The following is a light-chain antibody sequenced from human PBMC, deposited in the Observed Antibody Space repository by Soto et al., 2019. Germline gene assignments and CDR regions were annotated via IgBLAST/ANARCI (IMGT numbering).Light chain of an antibody. CDR1: QRVSSTN. Sequence: EIVLTQSPGTLSLSPGERATLSCRASQRVSSTNLAWYQQKPGQAPRLLIYGASSRATGIPDRFSGSGSGTDFTLSINRREPEDFAVNYCQQYRRPLWTFAQGNKGEIK. V-gene: IGKV3-20*01. CDR2: GAS. J-gene: IGKJ1*01. CDR3: QQYRRPLWT.